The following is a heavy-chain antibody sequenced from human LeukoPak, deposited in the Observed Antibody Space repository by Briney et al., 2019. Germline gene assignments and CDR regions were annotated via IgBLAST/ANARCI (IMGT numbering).Heavy chain of an antibody. CDR1: GFTFSSYA. CDR3: ARYAVPGTPFSDY. D-gene: IGHD6-13*01. Sequence: PGVSLRLSCAASGFTFSSYAMSWVRQAPGKGLEWVSAISGSGGSTYYADSVRGRFTISRDNSKNTLYLQMNSLRAEDTAVYYCARYAVPGTPFSDYWGQGTLVTVSS. V-gene: IGHV3-23*01. J-gene: IGHJ4*02. CDR2: ISGSGGST.